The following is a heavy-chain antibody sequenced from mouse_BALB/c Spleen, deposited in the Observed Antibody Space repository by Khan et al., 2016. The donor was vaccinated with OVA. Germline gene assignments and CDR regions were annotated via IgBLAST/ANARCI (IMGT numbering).Heavy chain of an antibody. CDR2: ISNGGDYT. J-gene: IGHJ3*01. D-gene: IGHD1-1*01. CDR1: GFTFSSYG. Sequence: EVELVESGGDLVKPGGSLKLSCEASGFTFSSYGMSWVRQTPDKRLEWVATISNGGDYTYYPDSVKGRLTISRDHAKNTLYLQMSSLKSEDTAMYYCARHRFTSPEAWIAYWGQGTLVTVSA. V-gene: IGHV5-6*01. CDR3: ARHRFTSPEAWIAY.